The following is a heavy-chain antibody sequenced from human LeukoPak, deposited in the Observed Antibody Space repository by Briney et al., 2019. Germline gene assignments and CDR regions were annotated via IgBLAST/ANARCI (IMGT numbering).Heavy chain of an antibody. CDR2: INYSGST. J-gene: IGHJ2*01. CDR3: ASWTTVVTSYWYFDL. Sequence: SSETLSLTCTVSGGSISSGGYHWSRIRQHAGKGLEWIGYINYSGSTYYNPSLKSRVTISVETSKNQFSLKLSSVTAADAAVYYCASWTTVVTSYWYFDLWGRGTLVTVSS. V-gene: IGHV4-31*03. CDR1: GGSISSGGYH. D-gene: IGHD4-23*01.